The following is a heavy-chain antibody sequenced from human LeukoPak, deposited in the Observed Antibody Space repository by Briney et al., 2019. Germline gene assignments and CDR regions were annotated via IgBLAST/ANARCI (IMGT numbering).Heavy chain of an antibody. V-gene: IGHV4-38-2*02. Sequence: SETLSLTCTVSGYSISSGYYWGWIRPPPGKGLEWIGSIYHSGSTYYNPSLKSRVTISVDTSRNQFSLKLSSVTAADTAVYYCARGIFGVHYDILTGYYTWDFDYWGQGTLVTVSS. D-gene: IGHD3-9*01. J-gene: IGHJ4*02. CDR1: GYSISSGYY. CDR3: ARGIFGVHYDILTGYYTWDFDY. CDR2: IYHSGST.